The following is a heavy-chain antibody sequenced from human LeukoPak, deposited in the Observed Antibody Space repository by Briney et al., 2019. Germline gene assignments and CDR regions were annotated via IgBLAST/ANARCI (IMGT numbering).Heavy chain of an antibody. Sequence: ASVKVSCKASGATFISYAMSWVRQAPGQGLEWMGGINPNSGGTNYAQKFQGRVTMTRDTSISTAYMELSRLRSDDTAVYYCASGVGATDWYFDLWGRGTLVTVSS. CDR1: GATFISYA. J-gene: IGHJ2*01. CDR2: INPNSGGT. D-gene: IGHD1-26*01. CDR3: ASGVGATDWYFDL. V-gene: IGHV1-2*02.